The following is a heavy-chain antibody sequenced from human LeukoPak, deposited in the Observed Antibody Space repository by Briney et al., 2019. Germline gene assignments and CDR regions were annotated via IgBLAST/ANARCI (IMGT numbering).Heavy chain of an antibody. Sequence: GGSLRLSCAASGFTFSSYTMSWVRQAPGEGLEWLSAINNRGSSTYYAGSVKDRFTISRDNSENTLYLQMNRLTVDDTAVYFCAKERQTGDYFTSDYWGQGTLVTVSS. J-gene: IGHJ4*02. CDR1: GFTFSSYT. CDR2: INNRGSST. V-gene: IGHV3-23*01. D-gene: IGHD4-17*01. CDR3: AKERQTGDYFTSDY.